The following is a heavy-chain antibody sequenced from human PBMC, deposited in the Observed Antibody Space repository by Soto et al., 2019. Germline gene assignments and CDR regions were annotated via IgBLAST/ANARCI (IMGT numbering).Heavy chain of an antibody. CDR2: INPLLGST. Sequence: QVHLVQSGAEVKKPGSSVKVSCKPSGGIFNSYGITWVRQGPGQGLQWMGGINPLLGSTNYAEKFRGRLAISADDSRTTVYMELNNLGPGETATYFCAKIRGGVYSTWGQGTLVTVSS. D-gene: IGHD3-10*01. V-gene: IGHV1-69*11. CDR3: AKIRGGVYST. J-gene: IGHJ5*02. CDR1: GGIFNSYG.